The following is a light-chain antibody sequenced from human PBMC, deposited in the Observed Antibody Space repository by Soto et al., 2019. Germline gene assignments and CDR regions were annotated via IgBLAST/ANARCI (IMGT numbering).Light chain of an antibody. CDR3: AAWDDSLDGPV. Sequence: QSVLTQPPSASGTPGQRVTISCSGSSSNIGSNIVNWYQQLPGTAPKLLIYSNNQRPSGVPDRFSGSKSDTSASLAISGLQSEDEADYHCAAWDDSLDGPVFGGGTQLTVL. J-gene: IGLJ2*01. V-gene: IGLV1-44*01. CDR1: SSNIGSNI. CDR2: SNN.